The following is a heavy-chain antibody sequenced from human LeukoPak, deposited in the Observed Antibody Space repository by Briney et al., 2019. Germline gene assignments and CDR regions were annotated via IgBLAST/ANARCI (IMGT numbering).Heavy chain of an antibody. CDR3: ATLRTMIRPDFDN. V-gene: IGHV3-48*04. CDR2: ISSGGETT. J-gene: IGHJ4*02. Sequence: QTGGSLRLSCAASGFTFSSYSMNWVRQAPGKGLEWVSYISSGGETTYSADSVRGRFTISRDNTKNSLYLHMNSLRAEDTAVYYCATLRTMIRPDFDNWGQGTLVTVSS. CDR1: GFTFSSYS. D-gene: IGHD3-22*01.